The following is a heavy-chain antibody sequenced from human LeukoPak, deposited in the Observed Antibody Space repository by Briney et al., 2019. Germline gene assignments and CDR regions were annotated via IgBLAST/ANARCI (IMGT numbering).Heavy chain of an antibody. CDR1: GGSINNYF. V-gene: IGHV4-59*01. J-gene: IGHJ4*02. Sequence: SQTLSLTCTVSGGSINNYFWSWIRQPPGKGLEWIGYVYHTGSTNYNPSLKSQFTISIETSRNQFSLSLTSVTAADTAMYYCARGRRDGSYYFDYWGQGTSVTVSS. CDR2: VYHTGST. CDR3: ARGRRDGSYYFDY.